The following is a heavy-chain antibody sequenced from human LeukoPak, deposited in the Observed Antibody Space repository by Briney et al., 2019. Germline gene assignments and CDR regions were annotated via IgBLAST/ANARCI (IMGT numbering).Heavy chain of an antibody. D-gene: IGHD1-7*01. Sequence: PSETLSLTCTVSGGSISSYYWSWLRQPAGKGLEWFGRIYTSGNTNYNPSPNSRVTLPVDTSKNQSSLKLSSVTAADTAVYYCARDVNWNYDWFDRWGQGTLVTVSS. CDR1: GGSISSYY. CDR2: IYTSGNT. J-gene: IGHJ5*02. V-gene: IGHV4-4*07. CDR3: ARDVNWNYDWFDR.